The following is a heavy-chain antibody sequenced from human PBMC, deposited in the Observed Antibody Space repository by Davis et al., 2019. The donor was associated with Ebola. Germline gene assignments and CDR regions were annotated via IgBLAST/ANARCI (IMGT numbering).Heavy chain of an antibody. J-gene: IGHJ4*02. CDR2: IYTSGST. CDR3: ARHGYSNYADY. CDR1: GGSISSYY. Sequence: PGGSLRLSCTVSGGSISSYYWSWIRQPAGKGLEWIGRIYTSGSTNYNPSLKSRVTISVDTSKNQFSLKLSSVTAADTAVYYCARHGYSNYADYWGQGTLVTVSS. V-gene: IGHV4-4*07. D-gene: IGHD4-11*01.